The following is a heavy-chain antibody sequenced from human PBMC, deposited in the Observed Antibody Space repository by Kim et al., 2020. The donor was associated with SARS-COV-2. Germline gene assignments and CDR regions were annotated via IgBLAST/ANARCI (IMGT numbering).Heavy chain of an antibody. Sequence: SVKVSCKASGCNFRSYFISWVRQAPGQGLEWVGWINCLFGSAKYAQRFQGRVTITTDMSTSTVHMELRSLTSDDTAVYYCARDVGRGASYEDCWGEGTL. V-gene: IGHV1-69*05. CDR2: INCLFGSA. D-gene: IGHD2-15*01. J-gene: IGHJ4*02. CDR3: ARDVGRGASYEDC. CDR1: GCNFRSYF.